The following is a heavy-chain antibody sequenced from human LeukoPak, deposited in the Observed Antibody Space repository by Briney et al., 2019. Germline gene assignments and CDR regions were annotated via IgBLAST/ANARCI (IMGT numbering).Heavy chain of an antibody. Sequence: SGTLSLTCGVSGGSIRSTNWWTWVRQPPGGGLEWIGEVHLSGRTHYNPSLESRVTMSVDMSENHISLKLTSVTAADTAVYYCAREGGFYRPLDYSGQGTLVIVSS. CDR2: VHLSGRT. J-gene: IGHJ4*02. CDR3: AREGGFYRPLDY. CDR1: GGSIRSTNW. V-gene: IGHV4-4*02. D-gene: IGHD2/OR15-2a*01.